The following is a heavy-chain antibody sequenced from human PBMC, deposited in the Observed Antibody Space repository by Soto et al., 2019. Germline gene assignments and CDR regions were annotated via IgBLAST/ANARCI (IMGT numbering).Heavy chain of an antibody. CDR3: ARVRDWFDP. CDR2: IDHSGYT. CDR1: GGAFIGYY. Sequence: PAETLSLTCAVYGGAFIGYYWNWIRQPPGKGLEWIGEIDHSGYTNYNPSLKSRVTISVGTSKNQFSLRLTSVTAADTAVYYCARVRDWFDPWGQGTLVTVSS. V-gene: IGHV4-34*01. J-gene: IGHJ5*02. D-gene: IGHD3-3*01.